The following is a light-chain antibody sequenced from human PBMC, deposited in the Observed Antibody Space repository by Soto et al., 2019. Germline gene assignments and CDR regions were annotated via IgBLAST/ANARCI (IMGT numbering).Light chain of an antibody. CDR2: ENN. CDR1: SSNIGNNY. V-gene: IGLV1-51*02. CDR3: GTWDTSLSAGV. J-gene: IGLJ3*02. Sequence: QSVLTQPPSVSAAPGQKVTISCSGSSSNIGNNYVSWYQHLPGTAPKFLIYENNKRPSGIPDRFSGSKSGTSATLGITGLQTGDEADYYCGTWDTSLSAGVFGGGTKVTVL.